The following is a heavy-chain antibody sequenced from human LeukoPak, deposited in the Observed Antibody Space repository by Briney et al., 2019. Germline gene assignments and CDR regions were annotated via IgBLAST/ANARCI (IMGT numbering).Heavy chain of an antibody. CDR3: AGTGGSGSYYYTAY. CDR2: IYYSGST. D-gene: IGHD1-26*01. V-gene: IGHV4-39*01. Sequence: SETLSLTCTVSGGSISSSSYYWGWIRQPPGKGLEWIGSIYYSGSTYYNPSLKSRATITVDTSKNQFSLKLSSVTAADTAVYYCAGTGGSGSYYYTAYWGQGTLVTVSS. J-gene: IGHJ4*02. CDR1: GGSISSSSYY.